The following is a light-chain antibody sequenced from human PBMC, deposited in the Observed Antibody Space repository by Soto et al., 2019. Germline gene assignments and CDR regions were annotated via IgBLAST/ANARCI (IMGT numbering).Light chain of an antibody. V-gene: IGLV7-43*01. CDR1: TGAVTGGYY. J-gene: IGLJ2*01. CDR3: LLYYGGAQLI. CDR2: STS. Sequence: QAVVTQEPSLTVSPGGTVTLTCASSTGAVTGGYYPNWFQRKPGQAPRPLIYSTSNKHSWTPARFSGSRLGGKAALPLSGVQPEDEAEYYCLLYYGGAQLIFGGGTKLTVL.